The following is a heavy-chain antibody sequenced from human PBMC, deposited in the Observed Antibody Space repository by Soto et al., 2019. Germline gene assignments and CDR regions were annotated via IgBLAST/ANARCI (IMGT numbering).Heavy chain of an antibody. D-gene: IGHD2-8*01. CDR3: VRDRCTTDPRYTHHCEA. CDR1: GYTFSSYA. Sequence: ASVNVSCKSSGYTFSSYAVSWVRQAPGQGLEWLGWISTYTGNTKHAQKFQDRVTLTTEASTSTAYMELRSLRSDDTAVYYCVRDRCTTDPRYTHHCEAWGKETTVIVSS. CDR2: ISTYTGNT. V-gene: IGHV1-18*04. J-gene: IGHJ6*04.